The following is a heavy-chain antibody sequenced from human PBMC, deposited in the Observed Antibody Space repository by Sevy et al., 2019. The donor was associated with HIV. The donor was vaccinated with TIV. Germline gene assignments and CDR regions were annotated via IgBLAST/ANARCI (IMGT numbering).Heavy chain of an antibody. CDR3: ARGGSYDYIWGSYRSPDAFDI. D-gene: IGHD3-16*02. J-gene: IGHJ3*02. Sequence: SETLSLTCTVSGGSISSYYWSWIRQPPGKGLEWIGYIYYSGSTNYNPSLKSRVTISVDTSKNQFSLKLSSVTAADTAVYYCARGGSYDYIWGSYRSPDAFDIWGQWTMVTVSS. V-gene: IGHV4-59*01. CDR1: GGSISSYY. CDR2: IYYSGST.